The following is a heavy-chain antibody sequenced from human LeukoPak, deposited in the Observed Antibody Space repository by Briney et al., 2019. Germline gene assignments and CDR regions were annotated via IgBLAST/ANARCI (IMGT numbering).Heavy chain of an antibody. CDR3: AREYGSGCLFDY. V-gene: IGHV1-2*02. CDR1: GYTFTGYY. D-gene: IGHD3-10*01. Sequence: ASVKVSCRASGYTFTGYYMHWVRQAPGQGLEWMGWINPNSGGTNYAQKFQGRVTMTRDTSISTAYMELSRLRSDDTAVYYCAREYGSGCLFDYWGQGTLVTVSS. CDR2: INPNSGGT. J-gene: IGHJ4*02.